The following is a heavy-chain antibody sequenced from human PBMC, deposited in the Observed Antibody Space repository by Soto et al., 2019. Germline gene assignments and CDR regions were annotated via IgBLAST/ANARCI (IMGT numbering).Heavy chain of an antibody. Sequence: PSETLSLTXTVSGGSISSSSYYWGWIRQPPGKGLEWIGSIYYSGSTYYNPSLKSRVTISVDTSKNQFPLKLSSVTAADTAVYYCAKDSGYNYGYFRWFDPWGQGTLVTVSS. V-gene: IGHV4-39*06. D-gene: IGHD5-18*01. CDR2: IYYSGST. CDR1: GGSISSSSYY. J-gene: IGHJ5*02. CDR3: AKDSGYNYGYFRWFDP.